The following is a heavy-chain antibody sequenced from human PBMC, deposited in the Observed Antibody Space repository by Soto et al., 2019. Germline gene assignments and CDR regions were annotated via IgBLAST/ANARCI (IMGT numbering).Heavy chain of an antibody. J-gene: IGHJ3*02. V-gene: IGHV3-64D*06. CDR1: GCRFSSNT. CDR3: EKGGYSYAYSAFDI. D-gene: IGHD3-16*01. CDR2: ISSHGGST. Sequence: PGGTLRLSCSASGCRFSSNTIYWGRQAPGKGLEYVSAISSHGGSTYDADSVKDRFIISRDNSKNTLYLQMRGLRAEDTAVYYCEKGGYSYAYSAFDIWGQGTMVNVSS.